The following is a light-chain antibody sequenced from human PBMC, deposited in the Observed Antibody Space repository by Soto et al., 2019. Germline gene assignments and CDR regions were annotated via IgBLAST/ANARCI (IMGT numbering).Light chain of an antibody. CDR2: WAS. V-gene: IGKV4-1*01. J-gene: IGKJ2*01. CDR3: KQSYSTPPYT. Sequence: DIVMTQSPDSLAVSLGERATINCKSSQSVLYSSNNKNYLAWYQQKPGQPPKLLIYWASTRESGVPDRFSGSGSGTDFTLTISSLQAEDVAVYYCKQSYSTPPYTFGPGTKLEIK. CDR1: QSVLYSSNNKNY.